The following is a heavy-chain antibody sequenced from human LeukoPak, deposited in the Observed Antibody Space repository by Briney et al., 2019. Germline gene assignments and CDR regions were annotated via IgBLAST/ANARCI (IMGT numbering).Heavy chain of an antibody. V-gene: IGHV3-21*01. CDR1: GFTFSSYS. CDR2: ISSSSSYI. CDR3: ARDLAPGYSSSSTPFDY. D-gene: IGHD6-13*01. J-gene: IGHJ4*02. Sequence: GGSLRLSCAASGFTFSSYSMNWVRQAPGKGLEWVSSISSSSSYIYYADSVKGRFTISRDNAKNSLYLQMNSLRAEDTAVYYCARDLAPGYSSSSTPFDYWGQGTLVTVSS.